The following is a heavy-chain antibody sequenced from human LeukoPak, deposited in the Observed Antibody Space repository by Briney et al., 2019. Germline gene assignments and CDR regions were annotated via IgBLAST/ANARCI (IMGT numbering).Heavy chain of an antibody. V-gene: IGHV1-69*13. CDR3: ATEVEMATIRRGAFDI. Sequence: ASVKVSCKASGGTFSSYAISWVRQAPGQGLEWMGGIIPIFGTANYAQKFQGRVTITADESTSTAYMELSSLRSEDTAVYYCATEVEMATIRRGAFDIWGQGTMVTVSS. CDR2: IIPIFGTA. J-gene: IGHJ3*02. CDR1: GGTFSSYA. D-gene: IGHD5-24*01.